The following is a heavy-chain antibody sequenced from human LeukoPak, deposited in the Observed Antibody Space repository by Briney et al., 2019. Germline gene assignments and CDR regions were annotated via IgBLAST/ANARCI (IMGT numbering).Heavy chain of an antibody. Sequence: GRSLRLSCAASGFTFSTYAMHWVRQAPGKGLEWVAVISYDGSSKYYADSVKGRFTISRDNSKNTLYLQMNSLRAEDTAVYYCATLSAARPGDYWGQGTLVTVSS. D-gene: IGHD6-6*01. CDR1: GFTFSTYA. CDR3: ATLSAARPGDY. J-gene: IGHJ4*02. CDR2: ISYDGSSK. V-gene: IGHV3-30*04.